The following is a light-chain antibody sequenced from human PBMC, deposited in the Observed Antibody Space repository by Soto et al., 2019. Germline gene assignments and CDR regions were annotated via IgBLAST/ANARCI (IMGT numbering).Light chain of an antibody. V-gene: IGLV2-14*01. Sequence: QSALTQPASVSGSPGQSITISCTGTSSDVGGYDYVSWYQQHPGKAPKLMIFEVSNRSSGVSKRFSGSKSGNTASLTISGLQAEDEAEYYCSSYTSSSTYVVFGGGTKLTVL. CDR1: SSDVGGYDY. CDR3: SSYTSSSTYVV. CDR2: EVS. J-gene: IGLJ2*01.